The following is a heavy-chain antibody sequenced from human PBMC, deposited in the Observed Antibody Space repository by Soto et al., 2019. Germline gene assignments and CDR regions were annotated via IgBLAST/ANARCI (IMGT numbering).Heavy chain of an antibody. D-gene: IGHD5-12*01. J-gene: IGHJ6*02. CDR2: IIPIFGTA. Sequence: RASVKVSCKASGGTFSSYAISWVRQAPGQGLEWMGGIIPIFGTANYAQKFQGRVTITADESTSTAYMELSSLRSEDTAVYYCASGLATIAHYYYYYGMDVWGQGTTVTVSS. CDR1: GGTFSSYA. CDR3: ASGLATIAHYYYYYGMDV. V-gene: IGHV1-69*13.